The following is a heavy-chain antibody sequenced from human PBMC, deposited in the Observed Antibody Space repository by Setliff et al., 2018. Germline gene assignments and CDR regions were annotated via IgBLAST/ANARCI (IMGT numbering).Heavy chain of an antibody. Sequence: PSETLSLTCTVSDDSFTSSRYYWGWIRQAPGSGLEWIGSISYSGTPYYNASVESRVTISIDTSRNQFSLELRSVTVADTDTYYCVRPGGTTVVARHFDYWGSGILVTVSS. CDR1: DDSFTSSRYY. CDR2: ISYSGTP. J-gene: IGHJ4*01. D-gene: IGHD2-15*01. V-gene: IGHV4-39*01. CDR3: VRPGGTTVVARHFDY.